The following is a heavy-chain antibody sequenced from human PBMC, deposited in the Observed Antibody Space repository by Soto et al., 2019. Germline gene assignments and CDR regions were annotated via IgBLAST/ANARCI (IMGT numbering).Heavy chain of an antibody. CDR2: IYYSGST. CDR3: AREGKRYGDYGGIDY. J-gene: IGHJ4*02. CDR1: GCSISSGDYY. Sequence: QVQLQESGPGLVKPSQTLSLTCTVSGCSISSGDYYWSWIRQPPGKGLEWIGYIYYSGSTYYNPALKSRVTISVDTSKNQFALKLSSVTAADTAVYYCAREGKRYGDYGGIDYWGQGTLVTVSS. D-gene: IGHD4-17*01. V-gene: IGHV4-30-4*01.